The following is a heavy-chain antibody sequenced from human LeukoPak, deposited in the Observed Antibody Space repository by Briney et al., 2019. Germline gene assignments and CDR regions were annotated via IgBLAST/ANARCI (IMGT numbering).Heavy chain of an antibody. Sequence: GGSLRLSCAASGFNFSAYGMHWVRQAPGKGLEWVAFIRYDGNIKYYADSVKGRFTISRDNSKNTLDLQMNSLGVEDTAVYYCAKPTSLKDANYGLTGTNYWGQGILATVSS. CDR3: AKPTSLKDANYGLTGTNY. CDR2: IRYDGNIK. J-gene: IGHJ4*02. CDR1: GFNFSAYG. V-gene: IGHV3-30*02. D-gene: IGHD1-14*01.